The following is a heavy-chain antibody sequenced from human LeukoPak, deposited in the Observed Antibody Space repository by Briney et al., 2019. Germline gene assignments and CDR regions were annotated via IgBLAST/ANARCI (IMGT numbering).Heavy chain of an antibody. CDR3: ARHGPRYSSSWFGYAFDI. D-gene: IGHD6-13*01. V-gene: IGHV4-59*08. CDR2: IYYSGST. J-gene: IGHJ3*02. Sequence: SETLSLTCTVSGGSISSYYWSWIRQPPGKGLEWIGYIYYSGSTNYNPSLKSRVTISVDTSKNQFSLKLSSVTAADTAVYYCARHGPRYSSSWFGYAFDIWGQGTMVTVSS. CDR1: GGSISSYY.